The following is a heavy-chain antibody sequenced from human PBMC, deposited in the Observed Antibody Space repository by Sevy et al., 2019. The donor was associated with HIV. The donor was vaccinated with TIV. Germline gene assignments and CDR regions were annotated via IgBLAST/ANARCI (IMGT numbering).Heavy chain of an antibody. Sequence: GGSLRLSCAASGFTFSSYSMNWVRQAPGKGLEWVSYISSSSSTIYYADSVKGRFTISRDNVKNSLYLQMNSLRAEDTAVYYCARVFYRNWFDPWGQGTLVTVSS. D-gene: IGHD1-26*01. CDR3: ARVFYRNWFDP. CDR1: GFTFSSYS. J-gene: IGHJ5*02. V-gene: IGHV3-48*01. CDR2: ISSSSSTI.